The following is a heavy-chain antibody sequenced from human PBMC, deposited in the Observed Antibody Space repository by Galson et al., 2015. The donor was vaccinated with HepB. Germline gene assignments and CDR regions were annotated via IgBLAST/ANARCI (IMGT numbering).Heavy chain of an antibody. CDR1: GFTFSSYS. CDR3: ARASGYCQYYFDY. D-gene: IGHD3-3*01. CDR2: ISSSSSNI. Sequence: SLRLSCAASGFTFSSYSMNWVRQAPGKGLEWVSYISSSSSNIYYADSVKGRFTISRDTAKNSLYLQMNSLRAEDTAVYYCARASGYCQYYFDYWGQGTLVTVSS. J-gene: IGHJ4*02. V-gene: IGHV3-48*01.